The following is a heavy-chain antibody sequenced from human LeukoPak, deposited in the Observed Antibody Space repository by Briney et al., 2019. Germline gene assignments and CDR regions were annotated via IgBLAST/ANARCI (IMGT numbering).Heavy chain of an antibody. Sequence: GGSLRLSCAASGFTFSSYAMSWVRQAPGKGLEWVSAISGRGGSTYYADSVKGRFTISRDNSKNTLYLQMNSLRAEDTAVYYCAKVTTYYYDSSGYPTDYWGQGTLVTVSS. CDR1: GFTFSSYA. J-gene: IGHJ4*02. V-gene: IGHV3-23*01. CDR2: ISGRGGST. CDR3: AKVTTYYYDSSGYPTDY. D-gene: IGHD3-22*01.